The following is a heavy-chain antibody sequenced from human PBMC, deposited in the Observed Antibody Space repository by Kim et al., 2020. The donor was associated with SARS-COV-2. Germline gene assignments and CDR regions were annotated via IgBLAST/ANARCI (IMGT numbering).Heavy chain of an antibody. V-gene: IGHV3-11*06. D-gene: IGHD3-22*01. J-gene: IGHJ4*02. CDR3: ARLNFDSRGYFRGGIDY. Sequence: VKGRFTISRDNPKNALYLHMNSLRAEDTAVYYCARLNFDSRGYFRGGIDYWGQGILVTVSS.